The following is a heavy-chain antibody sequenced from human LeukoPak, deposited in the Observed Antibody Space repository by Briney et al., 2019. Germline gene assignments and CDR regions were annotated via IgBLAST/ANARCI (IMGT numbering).Heavy chain of an antibody. J-gene: IGHJ6*02. CDR3: AKYRSSSSCSNRGAYYGMDV. V-gene: IGHV3-23*01. Sequence: GESLRLSCAGSGFTFSSYAMSWVRQAPGKGLEWVSTLSGSGGTTYYADSVKGRFTISRDNSKNTLYLQMSSLRAEDTALYYCAKYRSSSSCSNRGAYYGMDVWGQGTTVTVSS. CDR2: LSGSGGTT. D-gene: IGHD2-2*01. CDR1: GFTFSSYA.